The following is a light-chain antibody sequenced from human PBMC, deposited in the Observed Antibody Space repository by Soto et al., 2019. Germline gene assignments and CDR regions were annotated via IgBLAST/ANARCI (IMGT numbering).Light chain of an antibody. CDR3: QHYDGLPYT. CDR1: QSVSSSY. V-gene: IGKV3-20*01. CDR2: GAT. Sequence: IVLTQSPGTLSLSPGERATLSCRASQSVSSSYLAWYQQKPGQAPRPLIYGATSRATGIPARFSGSGSGTHITLTISRLAPEDFAAYYCQHYDGLPYTFGQGTRMAIK. J-gene: IGKJ2*01.